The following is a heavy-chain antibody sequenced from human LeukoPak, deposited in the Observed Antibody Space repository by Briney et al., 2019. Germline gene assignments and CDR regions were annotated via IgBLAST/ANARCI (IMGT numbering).Heavy chain of an antibody. V-gene: IGHV3-23*01. CDR1: GFTFSSYA. CDR2: ISGSGGST. D-gene: IGHD5-18*01. CDR3: AKGIQPWLVYYYYGMDV. Sequence: PGGTLRLSCAASGFTFSSYAMSWIRQAPGKGLEWVSAISGSGGSTYYADSVKGRFPISRDNSKNTLYLQMNSLRAEDTAVYSCAKGIQPWLVYYYYGMDVWGQGTTVTVSS. J-gene: IGHJ6*02.